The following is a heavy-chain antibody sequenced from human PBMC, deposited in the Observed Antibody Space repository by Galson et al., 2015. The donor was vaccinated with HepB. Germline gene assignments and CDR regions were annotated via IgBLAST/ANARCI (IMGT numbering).Heavy chain of an antibody. Sequence: QSGAEVTKPGESLRISCKASGFTFTNFWIGWVRQMPGKGLEWMGIIYPRDSDTRYSPSFQGQVTISADKSISTAYLQWTSLKASDTAMFYCARVKYSSSSFSAFDIWGQGTMVTVSS. J-gene: IGHJ3*02. CDR3: ARVKYSSSSFSAFDI. D-gene: IGHD6-6*01. CDR2: IYPRDSDT. CDR1: GFTFTNFW. V-gene: IGHV5-51*03.